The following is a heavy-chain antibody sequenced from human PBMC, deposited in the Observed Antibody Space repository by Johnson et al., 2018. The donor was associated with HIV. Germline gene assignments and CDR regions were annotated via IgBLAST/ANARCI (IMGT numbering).Heavy chain of an antibody. J-gene: IGHJ3*02. D-gene: IGHD2-2*01. CDR3: AKADTMAGDAFDI. Sequence: VQLVESGGGVVRPGGSLRLSCAASGFTFDDYGMSWVRQAPGKGLEWVSGINWNGGSTYYADSVKGRFTISRDNSKNTLYLQMNSLRVDDTAMYYCAKADTMAGDAFDIWGQGTMVTVSS. CDR2: INWNGGST. CDR1: GFTFDDYG. V-gene: IGHV3-20*04.